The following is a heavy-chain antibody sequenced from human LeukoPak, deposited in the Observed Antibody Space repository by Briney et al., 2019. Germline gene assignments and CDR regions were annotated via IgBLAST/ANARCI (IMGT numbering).Heavy chain of an antibody. Sequence: GGSLRLSCAASGFTFSNYNMNWVRQAPGKGLEWVSSISSSSSYIYYADSVKGRFTISRDNAKKSLYLQMNSLRAEDTAVYYCARATTYDILTGFSDYWGQGTLVTVSS. V-gene: IGHV3-21*01. CDR2: ISSSSSYI. D-gene: IGHD3-9*01. J-gene: IGHJ4*02. CDR3: ARATTYDILTGFSDY. CDR1: GFTFSNYN.